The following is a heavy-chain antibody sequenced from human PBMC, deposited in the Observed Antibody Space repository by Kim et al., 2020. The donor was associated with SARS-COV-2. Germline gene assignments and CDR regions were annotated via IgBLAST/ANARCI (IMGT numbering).Heavy chain of an antibody. CDR3: ARDILTGTYYYYGMDV. Sequence: VKGRFTISRDNAKNSLYLQMNSLRDEDTAVYYCARDILTGTYYYYGMDVWGQGTTVTVSS. J-gene: IGHJ6*02. D-gene: IGHD3-9*01. V-gene: IGHV3-48*02.